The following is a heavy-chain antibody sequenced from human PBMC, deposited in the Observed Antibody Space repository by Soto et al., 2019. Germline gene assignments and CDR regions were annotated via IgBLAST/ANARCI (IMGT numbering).Heavy chain of an antibody. Sequence: SETLSLTCSVSGGSMSSYYWSWIRQTPGKGLEWIGFIYYTGSPRYHPSLESRVTISVDASRKQFSLKLRSVTAADTAVYYCARQMAIIKGYLDYWGQGIPVTVSS. CDR1: GGSMSSYY. CDR2: IYYTGSP. J-gene: IGHJ4*02. CDR3: ARQMAIIKGYLDY. V-gene: IGHV4-59*01.